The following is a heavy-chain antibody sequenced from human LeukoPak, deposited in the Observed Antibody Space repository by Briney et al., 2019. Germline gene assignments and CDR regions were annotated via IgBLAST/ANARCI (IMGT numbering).Heavy chain of an antibody. CDR3: ARHGSSH. D-gene: IGHD2-2*03. CDR2: IYYSGST. Sequence: SETLSLTCTVSGGSISSSSYYWGWIRQPPGKGLEWIGSIYYSGSTYYNPSLKSRVTISVDTSKNQFSLKLSSVTAADTAVYYCARHGSSHWGQGTLVTVSS. CDR1: GGSISSSSYY. V-gene: IGHV4-39*01. J-gene: IGHJ4*02.